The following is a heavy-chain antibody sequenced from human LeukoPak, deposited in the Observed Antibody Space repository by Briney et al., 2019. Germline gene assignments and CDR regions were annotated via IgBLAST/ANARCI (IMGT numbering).Heavy chain of an antibody. V-gene: IGHV1-2*02. CDR3: ARAYKGNYDILTGYYD. CDR1: GYTFTGYY. D-gene: IGHD3-9*01. J-gene: IGHJ4*02. CDR2: INPNSGGT. Sequence: GASVKVSCKASGYTFTGYYMHWVRQAPGQGLEWMGWINPNSGGTNYAQKFQGRVTMTRDTSIRTAYMELSRLRSDDTAVYYCARAYKGNYDILTGYYDWGQGTLVTVSS.